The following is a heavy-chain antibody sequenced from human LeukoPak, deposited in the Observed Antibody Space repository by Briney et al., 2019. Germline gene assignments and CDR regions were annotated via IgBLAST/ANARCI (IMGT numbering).Heavy chain of an antibody. CDR3: ARGEYFSDYYFDY. J-gene: IGHJ4*02. CDR2: ISSSSSTI. Sequence: GGSLRLSCAASGFTFSSYSMNWVRQAPGKGLEWVSYISSSSSTIYYADSVKGRFTIFRDNAKNSLYLQMNSLRAEDTAVYYCARGEYFSDYYFDYWGQGTLVTVSS. CDR1: GFTFSSYS. V-gene: IGHV3-48*01. D-gene: IGHD2-21*01.